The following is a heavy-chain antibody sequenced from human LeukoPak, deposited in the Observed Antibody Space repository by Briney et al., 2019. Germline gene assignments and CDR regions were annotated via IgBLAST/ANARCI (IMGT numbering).Heavy chain of an antibody. CDR2: IKQDGSEK. CDR1: GFTFSHFG. J-gene: IGHJ3*02. Sequence: PGGSLRLSCAASGFTFSHFGMHWARQAPGKGLEWVANIKQDGSEKYYVDSVKGRFTISRDNAKNSLYLQMNSLRAEDTAVYYCARDNQQLVTGDAFDIWGQGTMVTVSS. V-gene: IGHV3-7*01. D-gene: IGHD6-13*01. CDR3: ARDNQQLVTGDAFDI.